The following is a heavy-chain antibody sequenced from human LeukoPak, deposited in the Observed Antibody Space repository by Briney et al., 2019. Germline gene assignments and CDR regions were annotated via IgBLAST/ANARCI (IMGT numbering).Heavy chain of an antibody. D-gene: IGHD6-13*01. V-gene: IGHV1-2*06. Sequence: ASVKVSCKASGYTFTGYYMHWVRQAPGQGLEWMGRINPNSGGTNYAQKFQGRVTMTRDTSTSTAYMELRSLRFDDTAVYYCARDPIWASSWYRGGFDYWGQGTLVTVSS. CDR3: ARDPIWASSWYRGGFDY. J-gene: IGHJ4*02. CDR1: GYTFTGYY. CDR2: INPNSGGT.